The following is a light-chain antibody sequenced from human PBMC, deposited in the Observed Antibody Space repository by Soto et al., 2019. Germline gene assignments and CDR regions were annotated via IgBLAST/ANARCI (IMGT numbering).Light chain of an antibody. J-gene: IGKJ5*01. CDR1: ESLLHRNGYNH. V-gene: IGKV2-28*01. CDR3: MGSLQNPPT. CDR2: LGS. Sequence: DIVMTQSPLPLPVTPGEPASISCRSSESLLHRNGYNHLDWYLQRPGQSPQLLIYLGSNRASGVPDRFSGSGSGTDFTLKISRVEAEDVGVYYCMGSLQNPPTFDQGTRLEIK.